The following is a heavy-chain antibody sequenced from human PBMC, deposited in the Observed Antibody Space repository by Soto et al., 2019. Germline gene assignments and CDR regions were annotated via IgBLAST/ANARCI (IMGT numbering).Heavy chain of an antibody. J-gene: IGHJ6*02. CDR1: GDSVSANNAA. CDR3: VRQPLANLALYGMDV. D-gene: IGHD6-6*01. V-gene: IGHV6-1*01. Sequence: SQTLSLTCAISGDSVSANNAAWNWIRQSPSRGLEWLGRTYFRSKWNDDYAESVKSRLTITPDTTNNQISLQLNSVIPEDAAVYYCVRQPLANLALYGMDVWCQGTTVTVSS. CDR2: TYFRSKWND.